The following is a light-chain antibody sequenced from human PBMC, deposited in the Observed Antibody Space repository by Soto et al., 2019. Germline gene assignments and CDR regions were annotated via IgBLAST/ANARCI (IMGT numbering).Light chain of an antibody. J-gene: IGLJ1*01. V-gene: IGLV2-23*01. CDR3: FSFTSTNTHV. CDR1: SSDFGSYKF. Sequence: QSVLTQPASVSGSPGQSVTISCTGTSSDFGSYKFVSWYQHHPGKVPKVIVYETSKRPSGVSDRFSGSKSGNTASLTISGLQAEDEAPYYCFSFTSTNTHVFGSGTKVTVL. CDR2: ETS.